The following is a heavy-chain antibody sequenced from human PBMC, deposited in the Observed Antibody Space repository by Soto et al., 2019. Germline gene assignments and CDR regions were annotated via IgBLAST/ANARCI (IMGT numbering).Heavy chain of an antibody. CDR2: IYYSGST. CDR1: GGSISSSSYY. D-gene: IGHD3-22*01. Sequence: SETLSLTCTVSGGSISSSSYYWGWIRQPPGKGLEWIGSIYYSGSTCYNPSLKSRVTISVDTSKNQFSLKLSSVTAADTAVYYCASHLRDYYDSSGYSNNWFDPWGQGTLVT. CDR3: ASHLRDYYDSSGYSNNWFDP. V-gene: IGHV4-39*01. J-gene: IGHJ5*02.